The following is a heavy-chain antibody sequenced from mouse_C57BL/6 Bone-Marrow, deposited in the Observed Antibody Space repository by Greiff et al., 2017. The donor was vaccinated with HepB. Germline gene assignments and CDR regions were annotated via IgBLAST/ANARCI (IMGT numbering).Heavy chain of an antibody. V-gene: IGHV14-4*01. CDR1: GFNIKDDY. J-gene: IGHJ3*01. CDR2: IDPENGDT. CDR3: TSLGGFAY. Sequence: EVQLQQSGAELVRPGASVKLSCTASGFNIKDDYMHWVKQRPEQGLEWIGWIDPENGDTEYASKFQGKATITAATSSNTAYLQLSSLTSEDTAVYYCTSLGGFAYWGQGTLVTVSA.